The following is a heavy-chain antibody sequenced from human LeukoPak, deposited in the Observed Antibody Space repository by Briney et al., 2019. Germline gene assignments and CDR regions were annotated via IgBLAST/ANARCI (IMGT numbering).Heavy chain of an antibody. CDR1: GGSFSGYY. J-gene: IGHJ5*02. CDR2: IYYSGST. Sequence: SETLSLTCAVYGGSFSGYYWSWIRQPPGKGLEWIGSIYYSGSTYYNPSLKSRVTISVDTSKNQFSLKLSSVTAADTAVYYCARERLITIFGVVPRIDWFDPWGQGTLVTVSS. D-gene: IGHD3-3*01. V-gene: IGHV4-34*01. CDR3: ARERLITIFGVVPRIDWFDP.